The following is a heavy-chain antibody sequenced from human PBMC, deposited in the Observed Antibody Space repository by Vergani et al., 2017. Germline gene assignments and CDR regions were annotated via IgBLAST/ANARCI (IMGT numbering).Heavy chain of an antibody. CDR1: GFTFSSYG. D-gene: IGHD2-21*01. J-gene: IGHJ4*01. Sequence: QVQLVESVGGVVQPGRSPRLSCAASGFTFSSYGMHWVRQAPGEGLEWVAVISYDGSNKYYADSVKGRFTISRDNSKNTLYLQMNSLRAEDTAVYYCAKERLRVSGVVVIAPRFYFDYWGQGTLVTVSS. V-gene: IGHV3-30*18. CDR2: ISYDGSNK. CDR3: AKERLRVSGVVVIAPRFYFDY.